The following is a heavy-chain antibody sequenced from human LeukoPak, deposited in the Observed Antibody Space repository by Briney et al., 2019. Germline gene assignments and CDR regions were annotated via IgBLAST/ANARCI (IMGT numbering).Heavy chain of an antibody. D-gene: IGHD1-1*01. CDR3: AKDRNDFDY. CDR2: VGTSADT. Sequence: GGSLRLSCLASGFTFSSYAMDWVRQAPGQGLQWVSAVGTSADTYYSDSVRGRFTISRDNSKNTVFLQMNSLRAEDSAVYYCAKDRNDFDYWGHGTLVTVSS. V-gene: IGHV3-23*01. CDR1: GFTFSSYA. J-gene: IGHJ4*01.